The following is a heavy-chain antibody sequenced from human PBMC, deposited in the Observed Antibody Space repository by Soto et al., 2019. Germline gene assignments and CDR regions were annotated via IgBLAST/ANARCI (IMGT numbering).Heavy chain of an antibody. CDR3: RAAGYDLRLYYYMDV. Sequence: ASVKVSCKASGLAFPIDDIVGVRQTIGQGLEFMGWMNPSGRNTGYTQKFQGRVTLTWNTPTSTAYMELSSLRSEDTAVYYCRAAGYDLRLYYYMDVWGKGTTVTVS. CDR1: GLAFPIDD. D-gene: IGHD5-12*01. CDR2: MNPSGRNT. J-gene: IGHJ6*03. V-gene: IGHV1-8*01.